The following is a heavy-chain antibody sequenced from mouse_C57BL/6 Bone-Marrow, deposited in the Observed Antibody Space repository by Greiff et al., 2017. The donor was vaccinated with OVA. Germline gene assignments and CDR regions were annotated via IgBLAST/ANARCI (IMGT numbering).Heavy chain of an antibody. J-gene: IGHJ3*01. D-gene: IGHD2-4*01. V-gene: IGHV1-55*01. CDR3: ARRDYDVN. CDR1: GYTFTSYW. Sequence: VQLQQPGAELVKPGASVKMSCKASGYTFTSYWITWVKQRPGQGLEWIGALYPGSGSTTYNEKFKSKATLTVDTSSSTAYMQLSSLTSEDAAVYDCARRDYDVNWGQGTLVTVSA. CDR2: LYPGSGST.